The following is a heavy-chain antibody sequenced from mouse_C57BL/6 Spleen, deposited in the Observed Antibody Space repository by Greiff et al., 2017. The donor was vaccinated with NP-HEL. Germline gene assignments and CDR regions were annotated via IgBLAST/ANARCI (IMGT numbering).Heavy chain of an antibody. CDR2: FYPGSGSI. CDR3: ARDEWIYYDYDVYAMDY. D-gene: IGHD2-4*01. CDR1: GYTFTEYT. J-gene: IGHJ4*01. V-gene: IGHV1-62-2*01. Sequence: LVESGAELVKPGASVKLSCKASGYTFTEYTIHWVKQRSGQGLEWIGWFYPGSGSIKYNEKFKDKATLTADKSSSTVYMELSRLTSEDSAVYFCARDEWIYYDYDVYAMDYWGQGTSVTVSS.